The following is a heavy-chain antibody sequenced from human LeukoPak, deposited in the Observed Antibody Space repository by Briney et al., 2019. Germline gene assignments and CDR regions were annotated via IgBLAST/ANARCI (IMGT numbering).Heavy chain of an antibody. CDR3: VNQISGWVY. Sequence: GGSLRLSCSASGFTFSTLPMHWVRQAPGKGLEYVSGSSSNGGSTYYADSAKGRFIISRDNSENTLYLQMSSLRPEDTAVYYCVNQISGWVYWGQGTLVTVSS. V-gene: IGHV3-64D*06. J-gene: IGHJ4*02. CDR2: SSSNGGST. D-gene: IGHD6-19*01. CDR1: GFTFSTLP.